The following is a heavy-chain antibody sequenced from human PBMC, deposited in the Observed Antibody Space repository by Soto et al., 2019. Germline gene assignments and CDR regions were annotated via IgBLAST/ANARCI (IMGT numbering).Heavy chain of an antibody. CDR2: INHSGST. Sequence: SETLSLTCAVYGGSFSGYYWSWIRQPPGKGLEWIGEINHSGSTNYNPSLKSRVTRSVGTSKNQFSLKLSSVTAADTAVYYCARAAIAVAGTGIDYWGQGTLVTVSS. D-gene: IGHD6-19*01. J-gene: IGHJ4*02. CDR3: ARAAIAVAGTGIDY. CDR1: GGSFSGYY. V-gene: IGHV4-34*01.